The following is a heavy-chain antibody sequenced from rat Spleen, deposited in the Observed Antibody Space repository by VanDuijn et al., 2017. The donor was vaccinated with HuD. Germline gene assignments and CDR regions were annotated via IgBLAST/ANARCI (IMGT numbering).Heavy chain of an antibody. CDR1: GFTFSNYG. Sequence: EVQLVESGGGLVQPGRSLKLSCAASGFTFSNYGMHWIRQAPTKGLEWVASISPSGGSTYYRDTVTGRFTISRDNATSTLYLQLESLRSEDTATYYCARVRLLRSTGFDYWRQGFMVTVSS. CDR2: ISPSGGST. V-gene: IGHV5-19*01. D-gene: IGHD1-6*01. CDR3: ARVRLLRSTGFDY. J-gene: IGHJ2*01.